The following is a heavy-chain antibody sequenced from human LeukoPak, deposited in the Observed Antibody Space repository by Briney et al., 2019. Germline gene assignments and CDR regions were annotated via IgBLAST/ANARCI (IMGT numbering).Heavy chain of an antibody. CDR2: MNPHSGNT. CDR1: GYTFSNHD. J-gene: IGHJ4*02. D-gene: IGHD6-6*01. Sequence: ASVKVSCKASGYTFSNHDINWVRQATGQGLEWMGWMNPHSGNTGYAQKFQGRVTITTDESTSTAYMELSSLRSEDTAVYYCARNYVDSSSSYFDYWGQGTLVTVSS. CDR3: ARNYVDSSSSYFDY. V-gene: IGHV1-8*01.